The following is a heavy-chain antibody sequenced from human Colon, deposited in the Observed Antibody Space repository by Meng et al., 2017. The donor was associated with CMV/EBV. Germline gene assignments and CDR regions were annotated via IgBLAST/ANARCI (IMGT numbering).Heavy chain of an antibody. CDR3: ARSRNALVPYYDIPSL. CDR2: IREDGNKK. CDR1: GFTFSDYY. J-gene: IGHJ6*02. D-gene: IGHD3-9*01. Sequence: GESLKISCAASGFTFSDYYMSWVRQAPGKGLEWVANIREDGNKKYYVASLKGRFTISRDNAKNSLYLQVDSLRAEDTAVYYCARSRNALVPYYDIPSLWGQGTTVTVSS. V-gene: IGHV3-7*01.